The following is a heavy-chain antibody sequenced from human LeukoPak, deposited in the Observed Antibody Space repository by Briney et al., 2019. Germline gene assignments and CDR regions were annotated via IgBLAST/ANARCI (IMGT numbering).Heavy chain of an antibody. V-gene: IGHV1-18*01. CDR3: ARHHYYDSSGYLDY. D-gene: IGHD3-22*01. Sequence: ASVKVSCKASGYTFTSSAISWVRQAPGQGLEWMGWISAYNGNTNSAQKLQGRVTMTTDTSTSAAYMELRSLRSDDTAVYYCARHHYYDSSGYLDYWGQGTLVTVSS. J-gene: IGHJ4*02. CDR2: ISAYNGNT. CDR1: GYTFTSSA.